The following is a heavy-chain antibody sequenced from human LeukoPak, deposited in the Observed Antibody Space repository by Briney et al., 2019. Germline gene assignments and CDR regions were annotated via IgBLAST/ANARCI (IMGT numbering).Heavy chain of an antibody. CDR2: FDPEDGET. CDR3: ATGGGGGYNFDP. J-gene: IGHJ5*02. V-gene: IGHV1-24*01. D-gene: IGHD3-22*01. Sequence: GASVKVSCKVSGYTLTELSMHWVRQAPGKGLEWMGGFDPEDGETIYAQKFQGRVTTTEDTSTDTAYMELSSLRSEDTAVYYCATGGGGGYNFDPWGQGTLVTVSS. CDR1: GYTLTELS.